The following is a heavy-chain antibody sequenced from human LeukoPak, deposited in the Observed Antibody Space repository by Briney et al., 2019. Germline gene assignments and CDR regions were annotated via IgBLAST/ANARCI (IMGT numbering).Heavy chain of an antibody. D-gene: IGHD2-21*02. CDR1: GGSISSSSYY. Sequence: SETLSLTCTVSGGSISSSSYYWGWIRQPPGKGLEWIGSIYYSGSTYYNPSLKSRVTISVDTSKNQFSLKLSSVTAADTAVYYCARYCGGDCPLRGFDYWGQGTLVTVSS. V-gene: IGHV4-39*07. J-gene: IGHJ4*02. CDR2: IYYSGST. CDR3: ARYCGGDCPLRGFDY.